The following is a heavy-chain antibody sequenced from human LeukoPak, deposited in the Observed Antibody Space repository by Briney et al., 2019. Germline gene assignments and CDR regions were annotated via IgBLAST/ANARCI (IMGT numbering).Heavy chain of an antibody. Sequence: GGTLRLSCAASGFAFISHGMNWVRQAPGKGLEWVANIQQDGSEKSYVDSVKGRFTISRDNAKNSLYLQMNSLRAEDTALYYCAREILGKYYYGSGFDYWGQGTLVTVSS. D-gene: IGHD3-10*01. CDR3: AREILGKYYYGSGFDY. J-gene: IGHJ4*02. CDR2: IQQDGSEK. CDR1: GFAFISHG. V-gene: IGHV3-7*01.